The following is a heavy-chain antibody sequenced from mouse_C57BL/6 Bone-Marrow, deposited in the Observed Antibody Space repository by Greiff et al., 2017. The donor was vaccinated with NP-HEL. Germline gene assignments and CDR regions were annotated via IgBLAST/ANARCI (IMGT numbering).Heavy chain of an antibody. CDR3: ARDYGSRRFDY. CDR1: GYTFTSYW. D-gene: IGHD1-1*01. Sequence: QVQLQQPGAELVRPGSSVKLSCKASGYTFTSYWMDWVKQRPGQGLEWIGNIYPSDSETHYNQKFKDKATLTVDKSSSTAYMQLSSLTSEDSAVYYCARDYGSRRFDYWGQGTTLTVSS. J-gene: IGHJ2*01. V-gene: IGHV1-61*01. CDR2: IYPSDSET.